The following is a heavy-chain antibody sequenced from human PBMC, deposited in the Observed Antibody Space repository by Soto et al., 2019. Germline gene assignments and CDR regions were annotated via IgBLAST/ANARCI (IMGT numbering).Heavy chain of an antibody. CDR2: SKNKADSYTT. CDR3: TVWRSGNDFGAA. Sequence: EVQLVESGGGLVQPGGSLRLSCAASGFTFSDHYMDWVRQAPGKGLEWVGRSKNKADSYTTEYAASVKGRFTISRDGSKTSLFLQLNSLKTEDTAVYYCTVWRSGNDFGAAWGQGILVTVSS. D-gene: IGHD3-10*01. V-gene: IGHV3-72*01. J-gene: IGHJ4*02. CDR1: GFTFSDHY.